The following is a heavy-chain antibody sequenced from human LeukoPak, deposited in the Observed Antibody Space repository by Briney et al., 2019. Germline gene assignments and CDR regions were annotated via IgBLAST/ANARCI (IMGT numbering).Heavy chain of an antibody. Sequence: SVKVSCKASGGTFSSYAIRWVRQAPGQGLEWMGGIIPIFGTANYAQKFQGRVTITADKSTSTAYMELSSLRSEDTAVYYCARVGYSYGYSRGNWFDPWGQGTMVTVSS. J-gene: IGHJ5*02. CDR3: ARVGYSYGYSRGNWFDP. V-gene: IGHV1-69*06. D-gene: IGHD5-18*01. CDR1: GGTFSSYA. CDR2: IIPIFGTA.